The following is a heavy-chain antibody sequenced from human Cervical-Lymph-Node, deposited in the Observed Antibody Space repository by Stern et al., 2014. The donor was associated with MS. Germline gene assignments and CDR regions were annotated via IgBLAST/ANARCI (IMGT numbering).Heavy chain of an antibody. CDR3: AKDKDSSGSHWYFDL. CDR2: ISWESDSI. V-gene: IGHV3-9*01. D-gene: IGHD3-22*01. CDR1: GFTFDDYA. Sequence: QLVESGGGLVQPGRSLRLSCAASGFTFDDYAMHWVRQVPGQGLEWVSGISWESDSINYADSVKGRFTISRDNAKNSLYLQMNSLRAEDTALYYCAKDKDSSGSHWYFDLWGRGTLVTVSS. J-gene: IGHJ2*01.